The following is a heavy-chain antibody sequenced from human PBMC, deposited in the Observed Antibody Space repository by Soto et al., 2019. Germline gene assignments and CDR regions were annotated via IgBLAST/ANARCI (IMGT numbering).Heavy chain of an antibody. D-gene: IGHD3-16*01. CDR2: IYYSGRT. CDR3: ARGGGVPALGDP. Sequence: SETLSLTCTVSGGSIRDYFWTWIRQPPGKGLEWIGYIYYSGRTNYNPSLKSRVSISVDTSKNHFSLQLRSVTAADTAVYYCARGGGVPALGDPWGQGTLVTVSS. J-gene: IGHJ5*02. V-gene: IGHV4-59*01. CDR1: GGSIRDYF.